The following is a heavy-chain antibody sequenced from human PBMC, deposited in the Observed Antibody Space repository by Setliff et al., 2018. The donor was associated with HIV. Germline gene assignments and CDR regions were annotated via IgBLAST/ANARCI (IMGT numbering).Heavy chain of an antibody. CDR2: ISDYNSNT. V-gene: IGHV1-18*01. Sequence: GASVKVSCKASGYSFTNYGISWVRQAPGQWLDWMGWISDYNSNTEYAQKLQGRVTMPKDTSTSTAYMELRSLRPDDTAVYFCARRADWFDHWGQGTLVTVSS. CDR1: GYSFTNYG. CDR3: ARRADWFDH. J-gene: IGHJ5*02.